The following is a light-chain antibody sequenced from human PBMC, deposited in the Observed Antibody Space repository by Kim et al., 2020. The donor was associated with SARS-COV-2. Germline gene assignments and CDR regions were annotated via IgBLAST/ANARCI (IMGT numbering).Light chain of an antibody. CDR3: NSRDSSGNHLLYV. CDR2: GKN. CDR1: SLRSNY. Sequence: GQTVRITCQGDSLRSNYASWYQQKPGRTPVLVIYGKNNRPSGIPDRFSGSSSGNTASLTITGAQAEDEADYYCNSRDSSGNHLLYVFGTGTKVTVL. J-gene: IGLJ1*01. V-gene: IGLV3-19*01.